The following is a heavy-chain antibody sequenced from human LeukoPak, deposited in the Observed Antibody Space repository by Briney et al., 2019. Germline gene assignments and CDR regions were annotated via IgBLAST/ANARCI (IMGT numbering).Heavy chain of an antibody. V-gene: IGHV4-31*03. CDR2: IYYSGST. J-gene: IGHJ4*02. Sequence: SETLSLTCTVSGGSISSGGYYWSWIRQHPGKGLEWIGYIYYSGSTYYNPSLKSRVTISVDTSKNQFSLELSSVTAADTAVYYCARGGVLTGYLYWGQGTLVTVSS. CDR3: ARGGVLTGYLY. D-gene: IGHD3-9*01. CDR1: GGSISSGGYY.